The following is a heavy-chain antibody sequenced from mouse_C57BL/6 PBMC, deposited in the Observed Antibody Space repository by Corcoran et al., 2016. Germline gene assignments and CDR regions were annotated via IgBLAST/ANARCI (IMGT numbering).Heavy chain of an antibody. J-gene: IGHJ1*03. CDR3: MRYSDGYYDWYFDV. V-gene: IGHV11-2*01. CDR2: INSDGSAI. CDR1: GGTVSGFW. D-gene: IGHD2-3*01. Sequence: EGQLLETGGSLVQPGGSRGRSCEGTGGTVSGFWGSWVRQTPGKTLEWIGYINSDGSAINYAPSRKDRFTIFRENDKSTLYVQMSNVRSEDTDTSFCMRYSDGYYDWYFDVWGTGTTVTVSS.